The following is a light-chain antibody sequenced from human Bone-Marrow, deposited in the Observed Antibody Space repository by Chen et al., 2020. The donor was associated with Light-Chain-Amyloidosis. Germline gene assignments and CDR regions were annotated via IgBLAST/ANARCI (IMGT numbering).Light chain of an antibody. V-gene: IGLV3-21*02. CDR1: NIESTS. J-gene: IGLJ3*02. Sequence: SYVLTQPSSVSVAPGQTATIACGGNNIESTSVHWYQQTPGQAPRLVVYDDSDRPSGIPERLSGSNSGNTATLTISRVEAGDEGDYYCQVWDRSSDRPVFGGGTKLTVL. CDR2: DDS. CDR3: QVWDRSSDRPV.